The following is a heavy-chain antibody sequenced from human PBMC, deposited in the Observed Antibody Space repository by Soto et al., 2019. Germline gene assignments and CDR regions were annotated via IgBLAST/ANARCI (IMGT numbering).Heavy chain of an antibody. Sequence: EVQLVESGGGLVHLGGSRRLSCAASGFTFSSYWMTWVRQAPGKGLEWVANIKNEGSEKYYVDSVKGRFTISRDNARNSVFLEMKSLRAEDTAVYSCVRDRSGSYLEGFDYWGQGTLVTVSS. J-gene: IGHJ4*02. CDR2: IKNEGSEK. CDR1: GFTFSSYW. V-gene: IGHV3-7*01. D-gene: IGHD1-26*01. CDR3: VRDRSGSYLEGFDY.